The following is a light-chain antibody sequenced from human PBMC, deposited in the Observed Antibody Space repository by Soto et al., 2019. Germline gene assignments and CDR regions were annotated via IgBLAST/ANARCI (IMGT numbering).Light chain of an antibody. J-gene: IGKJ1*01. Sequence: EIVMTQSTATLSVSPGERATLSCRASHSVRSSLAWYQQKPGQAPRLLIHGASTRATGIPGRFSGSGSGTEFTLIISSLESEDFAVYYCQQYNEWPETFGHGIVVEI. V-gene: IGKV3-15*01. CDR1: HSVRSS. CDR2: GAS. CDR3: QQYNEWPET.